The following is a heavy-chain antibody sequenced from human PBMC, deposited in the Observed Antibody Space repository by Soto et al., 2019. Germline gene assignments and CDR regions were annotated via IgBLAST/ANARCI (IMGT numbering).Heavy chain of an antibody. J-gene: IGHJ6*02. CDR3: AKEAPEPPRYYYAMDV. CDR1: GFTFSMYG. V-gene: IGHV3-30*18. CDR2: ISYDGSSE. Sequence: QVQLVESGGGVVQPGRSLRLSCAASGFTFSMYGIHWVRQAPGKGLEWVAVISYDGSSEYYADSVKGRFTISRDNFKSTMYLKMNSLRAEGTAVYYCAKEAPEPPRYYYAMDVWGHGTTVTVSS.